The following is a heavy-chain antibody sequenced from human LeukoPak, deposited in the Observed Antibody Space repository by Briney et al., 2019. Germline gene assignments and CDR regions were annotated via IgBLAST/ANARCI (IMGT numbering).Heavy chain of an antibody. CDR1: GFXFSRFW. J-gene: IGHJ4*02. V-gene: IGHV3-74*01. CDR3: ARDQSIAGPTTADY. CDR2: INTDASNT. Sequence: GGSLRLSCEASGFXFSRFWMHWVRQAPGKGLVWVSRINTDASNTIYAESVKGRFTISRDNAKNTLYLQMNSLRAEDTAVYYCARDQSIAGPTTADYWGQGTLVTVSS. D-gene: IGHD1-26*01.